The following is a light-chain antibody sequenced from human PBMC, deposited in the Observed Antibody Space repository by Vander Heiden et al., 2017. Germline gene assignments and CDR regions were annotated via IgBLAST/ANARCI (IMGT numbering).Light chain of an antibody. CDR2: WAS. J-gene: IGKJ2*01. Sequence: DIVMTQSPDSLAVSLGERATINCKSSQSVLYSSNNKNYLAWYQQKPGQPPKLLIYWASTREAGVPDRFRGSGSGTDFTLTISSRQAEDLAVYYCQQDDSTPQNTFGQGTKLEIK. V-gene: IGKV4-1*01. CDR1: QSVLYSSNNKNY. CDR3: QQDDSTPQNT.